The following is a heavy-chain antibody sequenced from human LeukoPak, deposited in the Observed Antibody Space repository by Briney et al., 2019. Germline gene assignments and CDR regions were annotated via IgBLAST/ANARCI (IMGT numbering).Heavy chain of an antibody. J-gene: IGHJ6*03. V-gene: IGHV4-4*07. CDR1: GGSISSYY. CDR2: IYTSGST. D-gene: IGHD3-22*01. CDR3: ARGLYYYDSSGSDHYYYYYMDV. Sequence: SETLSLTCTVSGGSISSYYWSWIRQPAGKGLEWIGRIYTSGSTNYNPSLKSRVTMSVDTSKNQFSLTLSSVTAAEPAVYYCARGLYYYDSSGSDHYYYYYMDVWGKGTTVTVSS.